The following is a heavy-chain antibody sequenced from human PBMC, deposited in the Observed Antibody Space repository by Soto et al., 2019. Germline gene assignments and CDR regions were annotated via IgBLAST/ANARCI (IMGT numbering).Heavy chain of an antibody. J-gene: IGHJ4*02. D-gene: IGHD4-17*01. CDR3: ARVYGDYLDY. Sequence: PSETLSLTRTVYGGSFSGYYWNWIRQPRGKGLEWIGYIYHSGSTNYNPSLKSRVTISVDTSKNQFSLKLSSVTAADTAVYYCARVYGDYLDYWGQGTLVTVSS. CDR2: IYHSGST. CDR1: GGSFSGYY. V-gene: IGHV4-59*01.